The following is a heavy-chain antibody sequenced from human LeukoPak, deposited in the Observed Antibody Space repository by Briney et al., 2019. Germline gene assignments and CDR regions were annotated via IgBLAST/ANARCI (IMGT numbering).Heavy chain of an antibody. CDR1: GYSLNRGNY. J-gene: IGHJ5*02. Sequence: SETLSLTCNVSGYSLNRGNYWGWIRQPPGKGLEWIGSVHHSGTTYYNPSLRSRVTISVDKSKNQISLEVTSVTAADTAVYYCARDWGFGDSEDWFDPWGQGTLVTVSS. D-gene: IGHD4-17*01. CDR2: VHHSGTT. V-gene: IGHV4-38-2*02. CDR3: ARDWGFGDSEDWFDP.